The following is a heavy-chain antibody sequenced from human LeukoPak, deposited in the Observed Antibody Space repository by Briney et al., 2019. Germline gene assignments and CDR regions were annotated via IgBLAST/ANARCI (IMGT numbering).Heavy chain of an antibody. Sequence: SETLSLTCTVSGGSISSYYWSWIRQPPGKGLEWIGYIYYSGSTNYNPSLKSRVTISADTSKNQFSLKLSSVTAADTAVCYCAKVGYSSYRYYFDDWGQGTLVTVSS. CDR3: AKVGYSSYRYYFDD. J-gene: IGHJ4*02. D-gene: IGHD6-19*01. CDR2: IYYSGST. CDR1: GGSISSYY. V-gene: IGHV4-59*01.